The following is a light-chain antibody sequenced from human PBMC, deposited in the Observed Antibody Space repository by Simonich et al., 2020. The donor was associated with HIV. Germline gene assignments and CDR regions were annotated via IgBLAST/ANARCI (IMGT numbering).Light chain of an antibody. CDR2: DAS. V-gene: IGKV3D-20*01. CDR1: QSLINND. CDR3: QQYGRALT. Sequence: EIVLTQPPDTLSLSPGERATLSVMASQSLINNDLAWYQQIPGLAPRLLIYDASSRSTCIPDRFCGSGSGTDFTLTISRLEPEDFAVYYCQQYGRALTFGGGTKVEIK. J-gene: IGKJ4*01.